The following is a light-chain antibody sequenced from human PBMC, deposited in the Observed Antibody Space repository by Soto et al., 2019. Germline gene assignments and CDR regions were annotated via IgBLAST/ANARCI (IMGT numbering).Light chain of an antibody. J-gene: IGKJ2*01. Sequence: EIVLTQSPGTLSLSPGERATLSCGASQSVSSSYLAWYQQKPGQAPRLLIYAASSRATGIPDRFSGSGSGTDFTLTISRLEPEDFAVYYCQQYDRSPQTFGQGPRLEIK. V-gene: IGKV3-20*01. CDR2: AAS. CDR3: QQYDRSPQT. CDR1: QSVSSSY.